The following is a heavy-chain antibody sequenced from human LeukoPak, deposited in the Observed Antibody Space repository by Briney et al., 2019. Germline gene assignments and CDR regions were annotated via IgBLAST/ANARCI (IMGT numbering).Heavy chain of an antibody. CDR1: GYTFTRYD. J-gene: IGHJ4*02. V-gene: IGHV1-8*01. CDR2: MNHNRGST. CDR3: ARSNYRTYRQQPYYFDY. Sequence: ASVKVSCKASGYTFTRYDINWVPHATGQGLECMGWMNHNRGSTRYAQKFKGRVTMTRNTSISTAYMELSSLRSEDTAVYYCARSNYRTYRQQPYYFDYRGQGTLVTVSS. D-gene: IGHD6-13*01.